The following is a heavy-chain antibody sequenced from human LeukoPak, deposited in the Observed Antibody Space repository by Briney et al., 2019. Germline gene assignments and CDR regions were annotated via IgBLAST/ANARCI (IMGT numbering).Heavy chain of an antibody. V-gene: IGHV1-18*01. CDR2: ISAYDGNT. CDR1: GYTFTSYG. J-gene: IGHJ4*02. CDR3: ARDFYYGSGSN. D-gene: IGHD3-10*01. Sequence: GASVKVSCKASGYTFTSYGISWVRQAPGQGLEWMGWISAYDGNTNYAQKFQGRVTMTRDTSISTAYMELSRLRSDDTAVYYCARDFYYGSGSNWGQGTLVTVSS.